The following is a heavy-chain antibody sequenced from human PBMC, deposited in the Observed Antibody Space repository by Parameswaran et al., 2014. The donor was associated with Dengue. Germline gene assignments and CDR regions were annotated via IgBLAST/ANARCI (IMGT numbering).Heavy chain of an antibody. Sequence: RWIRQPPGKGLEWIGYIYCSGSTYYNPSLKSRVTISVDTSKNQFSLKLSSVTAADTAVYYCASGYSYGYWYFDLVGPWHPGHRLL. CDR3: ASGYSYGYWYFDL. J-gene: IGHJ2*01. V-gene: IGHV4-30-4*01. D-gene: IGHD5-18*01. CDR2: IYCSGST.